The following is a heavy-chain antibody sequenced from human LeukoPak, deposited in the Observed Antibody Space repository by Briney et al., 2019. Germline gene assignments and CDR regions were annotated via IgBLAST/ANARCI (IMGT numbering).Heavy chain of an antibody. CDR2: ISHTGRTI. CDR3: ARTYSSSRGYYYMDV. D-gene: IGHD6-13*01. V-gene: IGHV3-11*01. CDR1: GFDGSHYY. Sequence: GGSLRLSCAASGFDGSHYYMAWIRQAPGKGLEWVSYISHTGRTISYADSLKGRFTISRDNAKNSLYLQMNSLRAEDTAVYYCARTYSSSRGYYYMDVWGKGTTVTVSS. J-gene: IGHJ6*03.